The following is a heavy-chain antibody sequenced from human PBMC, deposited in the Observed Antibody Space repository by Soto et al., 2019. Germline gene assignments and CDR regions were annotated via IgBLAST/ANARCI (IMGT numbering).Heavy chain of an antibody. CDR1: GFTVSNNY. Sequence: EVLLEESGGGFVQPGGSLRLSCAASGFTVSNNYMTWVRQAPGKGVEWVAVIQDGGSISYADSVSDRFTISRDNSKNTVFLEMNNLRPEDTAVYFCARGEGSGSNALGHWGQGTLVTVSS. J-gene: IGHJ4*02. CDR2: IQDGGSI. CDR3: ARGEGSGSNALGH. V-gene: IGHV3-66*01. D-gene: IGHD3-16*01.